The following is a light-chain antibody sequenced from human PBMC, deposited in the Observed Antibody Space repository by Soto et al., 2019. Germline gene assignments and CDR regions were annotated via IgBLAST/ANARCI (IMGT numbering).Light chain of an antibody. V-gene: IGKV3-20*01. J-gene: IGKJ1*01. CDR1: QSVSSTY. Sequence: EIVLTQSPGTLSLSRGERATLSCRASQSVSSTYLAWYQQKPGQAPRLLIYGASSRATGIPDRFSGSGSGTDFTLTISRLEPEDFAVYYCQQYGSSRTFGQGTKVEI. CDR2: GAS. CDR3: QQYGSSRT.